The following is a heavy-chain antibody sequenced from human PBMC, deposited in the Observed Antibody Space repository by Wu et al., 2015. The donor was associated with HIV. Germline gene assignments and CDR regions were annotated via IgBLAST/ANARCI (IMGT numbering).Heavy chain of an antibody. J-gene: IGHJ3*02. Sequence: QVQLVQSGAEVKKPGASVKVSCKASGYTFTGYYMHWVRQAPGQGLEWMGWINPNSGGTNYAQKFQGRVTMTRDTSISTAYMELSRLRSDDTAVYYCARVTSSGWPYDAFDIWGQGTMVTVSS. V-gene: IGHV1-2*02. CDR1: GYTFTGYY. CDR3: ARVTSSGWPYDAFDI. CDR2: INPNSGGT. D-gene: IGHD6-19*01.